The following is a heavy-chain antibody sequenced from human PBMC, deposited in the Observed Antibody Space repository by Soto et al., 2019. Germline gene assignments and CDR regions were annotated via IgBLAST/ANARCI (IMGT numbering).Heavy chain of an antibody. CDR3: ARSLGSINMVRGRYGMDV. CDR2: TSSSSGYI. V-gene: IGHV3-21*01. J-gene: IGHJ6*02. D-gene: IGHD3-10*01. Sequence: NPGGSLRLSCAASGFTFSSYSMNWVRQAPGMGLEWVASTSSSSGYIDYADSVKGRFTISRDNAKNSLYLQMNSLRAEDTAVYYCARSLGSINMVRGRYGMDVWGQGTTVTVSS. CDR1: GFTFSSYS.